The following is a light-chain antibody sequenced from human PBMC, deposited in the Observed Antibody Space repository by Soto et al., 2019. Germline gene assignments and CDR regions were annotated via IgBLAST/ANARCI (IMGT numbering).Light chain of an antibody. Sequence: QSVLTQPPSASGTPGQRVTISCSGSSSNIGSNTVNWYQQPPGTAPKLLIYGNNNRPSGVPDRFSGSKSGTSASLAITGLQAEDEADYYCQTYDGSLSGHYVFGTGTKVTVL. CDR3: QTYDGSLSGHYV. CDR2: GNN. V-gene: IGLV1-44*01. J-gene: IGLJ1*01. CDR1: SSNIGSNT.